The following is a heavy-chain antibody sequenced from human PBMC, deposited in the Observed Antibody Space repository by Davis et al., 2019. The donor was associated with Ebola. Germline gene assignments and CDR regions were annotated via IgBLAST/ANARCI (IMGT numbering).Heavy chain of an antibody. D-gene: IGHD2-2*02. Sequence: GESLKISCAASGFTFSTYAMSWVRQAPGKGLEWVSTIGGSGDNTYYADSVKGRFTISRDNSKNTLYLQMNILRAEDTAVYYCAKLSCTSTSCYTGSYYYYYGVDVWGQGTTVTVSS. CDR2: IGGSGDNT. CDR1: GFTFSTYA. CDR3: AKLSCTSTSCYTGSYYYYYGVDV. V-gene: IGHV3-23*01. J-gene: IGHJ6*02.